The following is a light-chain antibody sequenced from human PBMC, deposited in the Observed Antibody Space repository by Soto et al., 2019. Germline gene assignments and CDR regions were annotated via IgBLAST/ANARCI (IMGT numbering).Light chain of an antibody. CDR1: QSISNY. CDR2: AAS. Sequence: AIHTFHSLSFLSAYIDDRVTIDCRASQSISNYLDWYQQRPGKAPNLLIYAASSLRSGVPSRFSGSGSGTHFTLTINSLQAEDSATYFCLQDYTYPWTFGQGTKVDIK. J-gene: IGKJ1*01. CDR3: LQDYTYPWT. V-gene: IGKV1-6*02.